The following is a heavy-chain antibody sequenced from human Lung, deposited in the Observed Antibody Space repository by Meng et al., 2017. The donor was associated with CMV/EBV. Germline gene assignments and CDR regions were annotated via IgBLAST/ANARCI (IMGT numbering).Heavy chain of an antibody. J-gene: IGHJ3*02. CDR2: FEPEDGET. Sequence: ASVXVSCKVSGNTLTELSVDWIRQSPGKGLEWMGGFEPEDGETAYAQKFQGRVTITKDTSTNTAYMELSSLRSEDTAVYYCAATSSSYFFDSFDIWGQGTRVTGSS. D-gene: IGHD6-6*01. CDR3: AATSSSYFFDSFDI. CDR1: GNTLTELS. V-gene: IGHV1-24*01.